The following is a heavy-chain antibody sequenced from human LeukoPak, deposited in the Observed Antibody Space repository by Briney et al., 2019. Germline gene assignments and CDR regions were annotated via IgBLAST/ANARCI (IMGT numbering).Heavy chain of an antibody. CDR2: IDPNSGGT. CDR1: GYTFTGYY. D-gene: IGHD2-15*01. V-gene: IGHV1-2*02. J-gene: IGHJ4*02. CDR3: TRVGYCSGGTCPYYFEY. Sequence: ASVKVSCKASGYTFTGYYMHWVRQAPGQGLEWMGWIDPNSGGTNYAQKFQDRVTMTRDTSISTAYMELSSLRSDDTALYYCTRVGYCSGGTCPYYFEYWGQGTLVTVSS.